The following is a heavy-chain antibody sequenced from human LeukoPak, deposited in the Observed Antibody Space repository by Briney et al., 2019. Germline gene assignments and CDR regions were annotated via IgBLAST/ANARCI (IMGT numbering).Heavy chain of an antibody. CDR1: GGSFSGYY. D-gene: IGHD6-19*01. Sequence: SETLSLTCAVYGGSFSGYYWSWIRQPPGKGLEWIGEINHSGSTNYNPSLKSRVTISVDTSKNQFSLKLSSVTAADTAAYYCARGTYSSGWYGDWFDPWGQGTLVTVSS. CDR2: INHSGST. J-gene: IGHJ5*02. CDR3: ARGTYSSGWYGDWFDP. V-gene: IGHV4-34*01.